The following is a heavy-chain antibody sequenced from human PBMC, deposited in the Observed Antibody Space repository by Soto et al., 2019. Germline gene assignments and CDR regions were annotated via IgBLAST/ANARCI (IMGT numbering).Heavy chain of an antibody. Sequence: SPKVASKGSGYSLTGYWIAWVRQMPGKGLEWMGILYPGDSDTRYSPSFQGQVTISADKSISTAYLQWSSLKASDTAMYSCARGGYSGSWYFDYWGRGTLVTVTS. CDR2: LYPGDSDT. CDR1: GYSLTGYW. V-gene: IGHV5-51*01. CDR3: ARGGYSGSWYFDY. D-gene: IGHD6-13*01. J-gene: IGHJ4*02.